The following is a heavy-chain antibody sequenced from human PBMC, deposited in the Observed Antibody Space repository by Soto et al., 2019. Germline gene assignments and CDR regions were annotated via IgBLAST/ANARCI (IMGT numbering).Heavy chain of an antibody. CDR1: GGSISSYY. D-gene: IGHD3-10*01. V-gene: IGHV4-59*01. Sequence: QVQLQESGPGLVKPSETLSLTCTVSGGSISSYYWGWIRQPPGKGLEWIGYIYYRGSTNYNPSLKSRVTISVDTSKTQFSLKLSSVTAADTAVYYCARDHGVYYGSGRGGAFDIWGQGTMVTVSS. J-gene: IGHJ3*02. CDR3: ARDHGVYYGSGRGGAFDI. CDR2: IYYRGST.